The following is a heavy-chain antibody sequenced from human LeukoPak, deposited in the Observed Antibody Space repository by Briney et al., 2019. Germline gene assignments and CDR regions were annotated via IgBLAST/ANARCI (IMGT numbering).Heavy chain of an antibody. V-gene: IGHV1-18*01. J-gene: IGHJ5*02. CDR2: ISGYNGYT. Sequence: ASVKVSCKAFGYTLISYGVTWVRQAPGQGLGWMGWISGYNGYTNYAQNFQDRVTMTTDTPTNTAYMELRSLRSDATAVYYCARLGYCTNGVCYRKHNRLDPWGQGTLVTVPP. D-gene: IGHD2-8*01. CDR3: ARLGYCTNGVCYRKHNRLDP. CDR1: GYTLISYG.